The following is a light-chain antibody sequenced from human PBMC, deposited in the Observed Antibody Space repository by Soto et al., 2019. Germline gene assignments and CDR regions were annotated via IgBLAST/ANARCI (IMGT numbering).Light chain of an antibody. CDR2: GNS. CDR3: QSYYSSLSGWV. J-gene: IGLJ3*02. Sequence: QSVLTQPPSVSGAPGQRVTISCTGYNSNIGAGYDVHWYQQLPGTAPKLLIYGNSNRPSGVPDRFSASKSGTSASLAITGLQAEDEADYYCQSYYSSLSGWVFGGGTKLTLL. V-gene: IGLV1-40*01. CDR1: NSNIGAGYD.